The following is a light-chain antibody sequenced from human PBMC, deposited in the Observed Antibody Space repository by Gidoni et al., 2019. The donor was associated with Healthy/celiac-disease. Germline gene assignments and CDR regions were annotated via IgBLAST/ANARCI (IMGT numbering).Light chain of an antibody. CDR3: QQYGSSQT. CDR2: CAS. J-gene: IGKJ1*01. CDR1: QSVSSSY. V-gene: IGKV3-20*01. Sequence: EIVLTQSPGTLSLSPGERATLSCRASQSVSSSYVAWYQQKPGQAPRLLIYCASSRATGIPDRFSGSGSGTDFTLTISRLEPEDFAVYYCQQYGSSQTFGQGTKVEIK.